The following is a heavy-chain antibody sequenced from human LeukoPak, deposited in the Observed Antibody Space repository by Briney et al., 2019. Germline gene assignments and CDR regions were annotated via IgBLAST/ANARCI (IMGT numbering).Heavy chain of an antibody. CDR3: ARDEWLVRGVIDY. D-gene: IGHD3-10*01. Sequence: GRSLRLSCAASGFTFSSYGMHWVRQAPGKGLEWVAVIWYDGSNKYYADSVKGRFTISRDNSKNTLYLQMNSLRAEDTAVYYCARDEWLVRGVIDYWGQGTLVTVSS. CDR2: IWYDGSNK. J-gene: IGHJ4*02. CDR1: GFTFSSYG. V-gene: IGHV3-33*01.